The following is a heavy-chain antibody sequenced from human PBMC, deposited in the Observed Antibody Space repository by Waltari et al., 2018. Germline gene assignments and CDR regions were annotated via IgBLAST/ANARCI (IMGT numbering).Heavy chain of an antibody. J-gene: IGHJ3*01. Sequence: QLQWQESGPGLVKPSGTLSLICSVSGGSVNSREWWTWVRQPPGKGLAWIGEVYHRGNNNYNPSLKSRVTISVDKTKNQFSLKLTSVTAADTAVYYCVRRGEGTMVYNDAFDFWGLGTKVTVSS. CDR2: VYHRGNN. CDR3: VRRGEGTMVYNDAFDF. V-gene: IGHV4-4*02. CDR1: GGSVNSREW. D-gene: IGHD3-10*01.